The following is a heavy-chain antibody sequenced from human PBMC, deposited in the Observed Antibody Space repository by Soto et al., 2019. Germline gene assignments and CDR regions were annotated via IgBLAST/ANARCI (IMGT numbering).Heavy chain of an antibody. V-gene: IGHV2-26*01. D-gene: IGHD2-15*01. CDR2: IFSNDEK. J-gene: IGHJ5*02. CDR1: GFSLSNGRRG. CDR3: ARTEDGGRSRTPAGWFDA. Sequence: QVTLKESGPVLVKPTETLTLTCTVSGFSLSNGRRGVSWIRQPPGKALEWLAHIFSNDEKRFNTSLKSRLSISKDTSKSQVVLIMTNMDPVDTATYYCARTEDGGRSRTPAGWFDAWGQGTLVTVSS.